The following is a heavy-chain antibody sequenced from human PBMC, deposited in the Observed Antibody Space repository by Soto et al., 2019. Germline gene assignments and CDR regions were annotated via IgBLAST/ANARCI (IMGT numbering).Heavy chain of an antibody. Sequence: GGTLRLSCAASGFTFGTYAMTWVRQAPGKGLERVSVITGSGSSSYYADSVKGRFTISRDNSKNTLYLQMKSLRAEDTAVYYCAKMGFRSSTGSYDYTMDVWGHGTTVTVSS. CDR2: ITGSGSSS. D-gene: IGHD5-12*01. V-gene: IGHV3-23*01. CDR1: GFTFGTYA. J-gene: IGHJ6*01. CDR3: AKMGFRSSTGSYDYTMDV.